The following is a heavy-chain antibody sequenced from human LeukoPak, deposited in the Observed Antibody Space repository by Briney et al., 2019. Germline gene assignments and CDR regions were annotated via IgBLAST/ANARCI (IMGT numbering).Heavy chain of an antibody. CDR1: GFTFSNYW. V-gene: IGHV3-7*03. CDR3: ARGGDYIWGSYRLYYFNY. D-gene: IGHD3-16*02. J-gene: IGHJ4*02. CDR2: MKQDGSEK. Sequence: GGSLRLSCAVSGFTFSNYWMSWVRQAPGKGLEWVANMKQDGSEKYYVDSVRGRFTISRDNAKNSLYLQMNSLRAEDTAVYYCARGGDYIWGSYRLYYFNYRGQGTLATVSS.